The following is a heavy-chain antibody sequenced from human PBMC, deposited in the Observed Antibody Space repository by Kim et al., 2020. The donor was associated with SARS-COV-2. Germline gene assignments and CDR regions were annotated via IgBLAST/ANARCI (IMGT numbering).Heavy chain of an antibody. CDR3: AKEVGAHGTPIFDY. Sequence: GGSLRLSCATSGFTFSTYGMSWVRQAPGKGLEWVSGISDSGGSTYYADSVRGRFTISRDNSKNTLYLQMNSLRSEDTAVYYCAKEVGAHGTPIFDYWGQGNLVTVSS. D-gene: IGHD1-26*01. CDR2: ISDSGGST. CDR1: GFTFSTYG. J-gene: IGHJ4*02. V-gene: IGHV3-23*01.